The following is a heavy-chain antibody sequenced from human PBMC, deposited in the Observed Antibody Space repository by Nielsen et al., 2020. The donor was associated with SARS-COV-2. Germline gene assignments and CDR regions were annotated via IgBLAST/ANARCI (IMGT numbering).Heavy chain of an antibody. V-gene: IGHV1-18*04. CDR3: ARIGAYYGSGTYPDY. J-gene: IGHJ4*02. CDR2: ISAYNGNT. CDR1: GYTFTTYG. D-gene: IGHD3-10*01. Sequence: ASVKVSCKASGYTFTTYGISWVRQAPGQGLEWMGWISAYNGNTNYAQKFQGRVTMTTDTSTSTAYMELRSLRSDDTAVYYCARIGAYYGSGTYPDYWGQGTLVTVSS.